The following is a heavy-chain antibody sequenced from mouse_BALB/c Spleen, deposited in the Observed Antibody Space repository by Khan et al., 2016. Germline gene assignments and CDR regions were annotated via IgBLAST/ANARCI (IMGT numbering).Heavy chain of an antibody. V-gene: IGHV3-6*02. CDR1: GYSITSGYY. CDR2: ISYDGSN. CDR3: ARAWYFDY. Sequence: EVQLQESGPGLVKPSQSLSLTCSVTGYSITSGYYWNWIRQFPGNKLEWMGYISYDGSNNYNPSLKNRISITRDTSKNQFFLKLNSVTTEDTATYYRARAWYFDYWGPGTTLTVSS. J-gene: IGHJ2*01.